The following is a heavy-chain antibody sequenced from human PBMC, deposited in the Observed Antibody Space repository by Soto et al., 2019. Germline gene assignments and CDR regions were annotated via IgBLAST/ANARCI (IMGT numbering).Heavy chain of an antibody. CDR1: GVSISSGDYY. CDR3: ARYTNFSPYYHGVDV. V-gene: IGHV4-30-4*01. D-gene: IGHD2-8*01. CDR2: IYYSGNT. Sequence: QVQLQESAPGLVKPSQSVSLTCTVSGVSISSGDYYWSWIRQPPGKGLEWIGYIYYSGNTNYAPSLGSRLTISIDTSRNQFSLHLMSVTAADTAIYYCARYTNFSPYYHGVDVWGQGTTVTVSS. J-gene: IGHJ6*02.